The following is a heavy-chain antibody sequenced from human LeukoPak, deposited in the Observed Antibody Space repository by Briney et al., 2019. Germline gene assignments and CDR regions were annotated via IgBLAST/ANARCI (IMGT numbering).Heavy chain of an antibody. D-gene: IGHD5-18*01. CDR2: MKGDGSHI. CDR3: AKNAGYSYGLYYFDY. J-gene: IGHJ4*02. Sequence: GGSLRLSCAASGFTFGNFWMSWVRQAPGRGLQWVASMKGDGSHIYYVDSVKGRFTISRDNARNSLYLQMNSLRAEDSAVYYCAKNAGYSYGLYYFDYWGQGTLVIVSS. CDR1: GFTFGNFW. V-gene: IGHV3-7*03.